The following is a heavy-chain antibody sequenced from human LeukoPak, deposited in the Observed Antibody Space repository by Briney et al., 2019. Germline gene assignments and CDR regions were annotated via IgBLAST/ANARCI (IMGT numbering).Heavy chain of an antibody. V-gene: IGHV3-13*01. Sequence: GGSLRLSCAASGFTFSSYDMHWVRQATGKGLEWVSAIGTAGDTYYPGSVKGRFTISRENAKNSLYLQMNSLRAGDTAVYYCARGFWSGYYRDMDVWGQGTTVTVS. CDR1: GFTFSSYD. CDR3: ARGFWSGYYRDMDV. D-gene: IGHD3-3*01. CDR2: IGTAGDT. J-gene: IGHJ6*02.